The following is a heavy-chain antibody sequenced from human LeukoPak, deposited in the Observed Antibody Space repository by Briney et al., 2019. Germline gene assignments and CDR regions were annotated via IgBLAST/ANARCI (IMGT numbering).Heavy chain of an antibody. CDR3: VKDQREAYRSGWSRDFDY. CDR2: ISHDGINT. Sequence: GGSLRLSCAASGFTFSNYAMHWVRQDSGRGLDWVAVISHDGINTYYADSVKDRFTISRDNSKNTLYLQVNSLRVEDTAVYYCVKDQREAYRSGWSRDFDYWGQGTLVTVSS. D-gene: IGHD6-19*01. J-gene: IGHJ4*02. V-gene: IGHV3-30*18. CDR1: GFTFSNYA.